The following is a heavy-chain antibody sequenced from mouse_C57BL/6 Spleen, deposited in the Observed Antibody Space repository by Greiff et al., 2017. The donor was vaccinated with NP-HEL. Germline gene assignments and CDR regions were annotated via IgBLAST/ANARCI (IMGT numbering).Heavy chain of an antibody. Sequence: VQLQQSGPGLVKPSQSLSLTCSVTGYSITSCYYWNWIRQFPGNKLEWMGYISYDGSNNYNPSLKNRISITRDTSKNQFFLKLNSVTTEDTATYYCARGDYYGSSPCYFDVWGTGTTVTVSS. D-gene: IGHD1-1*01. CDR1: GYSITSCYY. CDR3: ARGDYYGSSPCYFDV. V-gene: IGHV3-6*01. J-gene: IGHJ1*03. CDR2: ISYDGSN.